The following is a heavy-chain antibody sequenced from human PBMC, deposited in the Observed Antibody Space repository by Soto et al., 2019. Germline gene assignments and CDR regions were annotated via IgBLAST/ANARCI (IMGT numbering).Heavy chain of an antibody. D-gene: IGHD3-22*01. CDR1: GFTFSDYY. CDR2: ISSSSSYT. CDR3: AKDRGHYDSRGYLPGRWFDP. Sequence: PGGSLRLSCAASGFTFSDYYMSWIRQAPGKGLEWISFISSSSSYTYYADSVKGRFTISRDTSKNTLYLQMNSLRVEDTAVYYCAKDRGHYDSRGYLPGRWFDPWGQGTLVTVSS. V-gene: IGHV3-11*05. J-gene: IGHJ5*02.